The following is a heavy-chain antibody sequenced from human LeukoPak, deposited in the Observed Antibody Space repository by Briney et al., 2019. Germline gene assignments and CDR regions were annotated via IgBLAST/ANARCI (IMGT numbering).Heavy chain of an antibody. V-gene: IGHV4-30-4*08. D-gene: IGHD5-18*01. CDR2: IYYSGST. Sequence: SETLSLTCTVSGGSISSGDYYWSWIRQPPGKGLEWIGYIYYSGSTYYNPSLKSRVTISVDTSKNQFSLKLSSVTAADTAVYYCARGLQLWLPSYYYSMDVWGKGTTVTVSS. J-gene: IGHJ6*03. CDR3: ARGLQLWLPSYYYSMDV. CDR1: GGSISSGDYY.